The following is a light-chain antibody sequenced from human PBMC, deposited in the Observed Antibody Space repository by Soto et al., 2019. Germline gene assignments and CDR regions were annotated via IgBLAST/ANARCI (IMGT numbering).Light chain of an antibody. J-gene: IGKJ5*01. CDR1: RSVSSY. CDR3: QQRGNWPLT. Sequence: EIVLTQSPATLSLSPGERATLSCRASRSVSSYLAWYQQKPDQAPRLLIYDASNRATGIPARFSGSGSGTDFTLTISSLEPEDFAFYYCQQRGNWPLTFGQGTRLVI. V-gene: IGKV3-11*01. CDR2: DAS.